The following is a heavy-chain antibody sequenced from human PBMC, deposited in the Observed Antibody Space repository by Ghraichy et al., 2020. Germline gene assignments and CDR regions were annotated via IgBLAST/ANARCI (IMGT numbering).Heavy chain of an antibody. CDR2: IRSKANSYAT. CDR1: GFTFSGSA. V-gene: IGHV3-73*01. CDR3: TRHYCSGGSCYVAQFDP. Sequence: GGSLRLSCAASGFTFSGSAMHWVRQASGKGLEWVGRIRSKANSYATAYAASVKGRFTISRDDSKNTAYLQMNSLKTEDTAVYYCTRHYCSGGSCYVAQFDPWGQGTLVTVSS. D-gene: IGHD2-15*01. J-gene: IGHJ5*02.